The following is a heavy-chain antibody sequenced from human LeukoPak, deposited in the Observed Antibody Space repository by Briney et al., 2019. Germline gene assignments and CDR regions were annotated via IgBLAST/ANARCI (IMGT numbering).Heavy chain of an antibody. CDR2: INAGNGNT. D-gene: IGHD5-24*01. Sequence: ASVKVSCKASGYTFTSYAMHWVRQAPGQRLEWMGWINAGNGNTKYSQKFQGRVTITRDTSASTAYMELRSLISADTAVYYCARTGWLQSDPFDSWGQGTLVTVSS. CDR1: GYTFTSYA. V-gene: IGHV1-3*01. CDR3: ARTGWLQSDPFDS. J-gene: IGHJ4*02.